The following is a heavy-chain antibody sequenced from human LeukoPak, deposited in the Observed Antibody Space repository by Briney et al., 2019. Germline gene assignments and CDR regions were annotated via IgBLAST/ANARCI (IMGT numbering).Heavy chain of an antibody. Sequence: ASVKVSCKASGYTFTGYYMHWVRQAPGQGLEWLGWINPNSGGTNYAQKFQGWVTMTRDTSISTAYMELSRLRSDDAAVYYCARTGYSSSWYSFDYWGQGTLVTVSS. CDR3: ARTGYSSSWYSFDY. J-gene: IGHJ4*02. D-gene: IGHD6-13*01. V-gene: IGHV1-2*04. CDR1: GYTFTGYY. CDR2: INPNSGGT.